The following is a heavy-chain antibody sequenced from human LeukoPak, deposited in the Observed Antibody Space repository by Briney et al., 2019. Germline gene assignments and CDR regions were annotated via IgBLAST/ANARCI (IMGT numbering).Heavy chain of an antibody. CDR1: GGSVSSGSYY. D-gene: IGHD3-3*01. V-gene: IGHV4-61*01. CDR2: IYYSGST. J-gene: IGHJ3*02. CDR3: ARWPYYDFWSGYYNSAFDI. Sequence: SETLSLTCTVSGGSVSSGSYYWSWIRQPPGKGLEWIGYIYYSGSTNYNPSLKSRVTISVDTSKNQFSLKLSSVTAADTAVYYCARWPYYDFWSGYYNSAFDIWGQGTMVTVSS.